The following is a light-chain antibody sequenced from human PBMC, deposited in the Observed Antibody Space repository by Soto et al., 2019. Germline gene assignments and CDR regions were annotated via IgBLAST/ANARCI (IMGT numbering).Light chain of an antibody. J-gene: IGLJ2*01. V-gene: IGLV2-8*01. CDR2: EVS. CDR3: SSYAGSKNVI. Sequence: QSALTQPPSASGSPGQSVTISCTGTTSDVGDYTFVSWYQQHPGKAPKLMIYEVSKRPSGVPDRFSGSKSGNTASLTVSGLQAEDEADYFCSSYAGSKNVIFGGGTKLTVL. CDR1: TSDVGDYTF.